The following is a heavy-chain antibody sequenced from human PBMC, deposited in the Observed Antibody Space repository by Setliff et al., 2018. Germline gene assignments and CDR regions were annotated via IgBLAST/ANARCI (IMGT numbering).Heavy chain of an antibody. J-gene: IGHJ6*03. V-gene: IGHV3-23*01. Sequence: GGSLRLSCAASGFTFSSYAMSWVRQAPGKGLEWVSGISGSGGSAYYADAVKGRFTISRDNSKNSLYLQVNSLRAEDTAVYYCATNPRKGRSGGYYYDDPYYYYMDVWGKGTTVTVSS. CDR1: GFTFSSYA. D-gene: IGHD3-22*01. CDR2: ISGSGGSA. CDR3: ATNPRKGRSGGYYYDDPYYYYMDV.